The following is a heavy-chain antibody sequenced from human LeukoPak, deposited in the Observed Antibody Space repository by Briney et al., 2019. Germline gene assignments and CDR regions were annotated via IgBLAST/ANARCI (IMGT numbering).Heavy chain of an antibody. Sequence: PGGSLRLSCAASGFTFSSYAMNWVRQATGKGLEWVSSISTTPSFTYYADSVKGRFTISRDNAKNSLFLQMNSLRVEDTAVYYCARDLSSGDYWGQGTLVTVSS. V-gene: IGHV3-21*01. CDR1: GFTFSSYA. CDR3: ARDLSSGDY. J-gene: IGHJ4*02. D-gene: IGHD3-22*01. CDR2: ISTTPSFT.